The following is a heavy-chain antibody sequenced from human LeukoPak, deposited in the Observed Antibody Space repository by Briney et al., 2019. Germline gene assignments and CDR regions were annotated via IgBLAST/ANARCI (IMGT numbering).Heavy chain of an antibody. CDR1: GGSFSGYY. CDR2: INHSGST. Sequence: SETLSLTCAVYGGSFSGYYWSWIRQPPGKGLEWIGEINHSGSTNYNPSLKSRVTISVDTSKNQFSLKLSSVTAADTAVYYCARHKYDYGDFNWFDPWGQGTLVTVSS. CDR3: ARHKYDYGDFNWFDP. D-gene: IGHD4-17*01. J-gene: IGHJ5*02. V-gene: IGHV4-34*01.